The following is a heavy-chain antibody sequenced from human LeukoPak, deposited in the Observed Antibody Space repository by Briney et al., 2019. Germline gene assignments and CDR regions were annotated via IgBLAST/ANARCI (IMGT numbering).Heavy chain of an antibody. V-gene: IGHV3-7*01. CDR2: IKQDGSEK. J-gene: IGHJ6*02. D-gene: IGHD5-18*01. CDR3: ARDHTAIALGGDYYYYGMDV. CDR1: GFTFSSYW. Sequence: TGGSLRLSCAASGFTFSSYWMSWVRQAPGKGLEWVANIKQDGSEKYYVDSVKGRFTISRDNAKNLLYLQMNSLRAEDTAVYYCARDHTAIALGGDYYYYGMDVWGQGTTVTVSS.